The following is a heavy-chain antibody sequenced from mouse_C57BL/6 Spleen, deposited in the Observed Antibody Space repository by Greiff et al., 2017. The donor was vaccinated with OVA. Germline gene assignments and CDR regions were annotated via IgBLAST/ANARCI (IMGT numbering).Heavy chain of an antibody. CDR3: ARGDGYYGYFDV. CDR2: ISDGGSYT. Sequence: EVKVEESGGGLVKPGGSLKLSCAASGFTFSSYAMSWVRQTPEKRLEWVATISDGGSYTYYPDNVKGRFTISRDNAKNNLYLQMSHLKSEDTAMYYCARGDGYYGYFDVWGTGTTVTVSS. V-gene: IGHV5-4*03. D-gene: IGHD2-3*01. CDR1: GFTFSSYA. J-gene: IGHJ1*03.